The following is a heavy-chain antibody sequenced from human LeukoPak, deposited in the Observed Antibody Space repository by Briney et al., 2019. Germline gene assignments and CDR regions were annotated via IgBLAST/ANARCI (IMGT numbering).Heavy chain of an antibody. J-gene: IGHJ6*03. CDR2: IYYSGST. D-gene: IGHD5-18*01. V-gene: IGHV4-59*01. CDR3: ARLRRYSYGYIYYYMDV. Sequence: PSETLSLTCTVSGGSISSYYWSWIRQPPGKGLEWIGYIYYSGSTNYKPSLKSRVTISVDTSKNQFSLKLSSVTAADTAVYYCARLRRYSYGYIYYYMDVWGKGTTVTVS. CDR1: GGSISSYY.